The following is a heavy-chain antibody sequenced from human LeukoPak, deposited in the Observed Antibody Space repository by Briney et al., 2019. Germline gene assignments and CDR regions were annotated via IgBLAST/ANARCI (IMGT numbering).Heavy chain of an antibody. V-gene: IGHV3-21*01. CDR2: ISSSSSYI. CDR1: GFTFSSYS. CDR3: ARDPSAYYYDSSGYYNWFDP. J-gene: IGHJ5*02. Sequence: RGGSLRLSCAASGFTFSSYSMNWARQAPGKGLEWVSSISSSSSYIYYADSVKGRFTISRDNAKNSLYLQMNSLRAEDTAVYYCARDPSAYYYDSSGYYNWFDPWGQGTLVTVSS. D-gene: IGHD3-22*01.